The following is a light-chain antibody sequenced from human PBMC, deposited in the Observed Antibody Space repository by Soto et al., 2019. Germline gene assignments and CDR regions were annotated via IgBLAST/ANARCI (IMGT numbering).Light chain of an antibody. CDR2: SDN. CDR3: AAWDDSLNGPV. Sequence: QSVLTQPPSASGTPGQRVTISCSGSSSNIGSNTVNWYQHLPGTAPKLLIYSDNQRPSGVPDRFSGSKSGTSASLAISGLQSEDEADYYCAAWDDSLNGPVFGGGTKVTGL. V-gene: IGLV1-44*01. J-gene: IGLJ2*01. CDR1: SSNIGSNT.